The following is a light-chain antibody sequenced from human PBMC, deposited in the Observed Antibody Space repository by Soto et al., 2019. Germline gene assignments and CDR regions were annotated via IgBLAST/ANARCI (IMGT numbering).Light chain of an antibody. Sequence: QSALTQPASVSGSPGQSITISCTGSSSDIGGYNYVSWYQQHPGKAPKLIIYDVTYRPSGPSYRFSASKSGSTASLTISGLQPEDEADYYCSSYSGSTTHILFGGGTKLTVL. J-gene: IGLJ2*01. CDR3: SSYSGSTTHIL. V-gene: IGLV2-14*01. CDR2: DVT. CDR1: SSDIGGYNY.